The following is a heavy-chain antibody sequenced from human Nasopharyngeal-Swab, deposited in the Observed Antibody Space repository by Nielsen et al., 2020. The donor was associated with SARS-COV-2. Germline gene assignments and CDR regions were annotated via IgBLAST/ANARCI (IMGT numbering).Heavy chain of an antibody. CDR1: GYTFTSYG. CDR2: ISAYNGNT. J-gene: IGHJ6*02. Sequence: ASVKVSCKASGYTFTSYGISWVRQAPGQGLEWMGWISAYNGNTNYAQKLQGRVTMTTDTSTSTAYMELRSLRSDDTAVYYCARADTGTTYYYGMDVWGQGTTVTVSS. CDR3: ARADTGTTYYYGMDV. V-gene: IGHV1-18*01. D-gene: IGHD1-7*01.